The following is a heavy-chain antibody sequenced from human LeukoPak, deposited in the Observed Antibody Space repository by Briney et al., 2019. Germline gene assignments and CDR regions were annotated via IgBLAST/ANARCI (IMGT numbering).Heavy chain of an antibody. J-gene: IGHJ4*02. CDR1: GGSISDYY. CDR3: ARCGGVSDY. D-gene: IGHD3-16*01. V-gene: IGHV4-4*08. Sequence: SETLSLTCTASGGSISDYYWSWIRQPPGKGLEWVGYIYNSGSTTYNPSLKNRVTISVETSKNQFSLKQMSMTAADTTAHYCARCGGVSDYGGQGTLVSVFS. CDR2: IYNSGST.